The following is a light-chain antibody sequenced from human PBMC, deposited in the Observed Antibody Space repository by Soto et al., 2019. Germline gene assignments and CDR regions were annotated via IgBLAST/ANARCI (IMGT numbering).Light chain of an antibody. V-gene: IGKV3-15*01. J-gene: IGKJ4*01. Sequence: EIVMTQSPATLSVSPGDRATLSCRASQRVSSSLAWYQQIPGQAPRLLIHDASTRATGIPARFGGSGSGTEFTLTLSSLHSEDFAVYYCQQYTTGPPLTFGGATKVELQ. CDR3: QQYTTGPPLT. CDR1: QRVSSS. CDR2: DAS.